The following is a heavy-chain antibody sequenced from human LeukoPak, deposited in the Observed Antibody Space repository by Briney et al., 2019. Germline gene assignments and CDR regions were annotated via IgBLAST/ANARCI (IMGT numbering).Heavy chain of an antibody. Sequence: SGPTLLHAPPTLTLTFTFSGFALSTRGVGVGWIRQPPGKALEWLSLIYWNDDKRYSPSLKSRLTITKDTSKNQVVLTMTNMDPVDTATYYCAHTIELRFLEWFPDYWGQGTLVTVSS. D-gene: IGHD3-3*01. V-gene: IGHV2-5*01. CDR1: GFALSTRGVG. CDR2: IYWNDDK. CDR3: AHTIELRFLEWFPDY. J-gene: IGHJ4*02.